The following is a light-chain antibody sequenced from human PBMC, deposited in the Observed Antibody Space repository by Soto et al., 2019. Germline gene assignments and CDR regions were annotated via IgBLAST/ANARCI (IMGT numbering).Light chain of an antibody. CDR3: QQYGSTPRT. J-gene: IGKJ1*01. CDR2: GSS. Sequence: EIVLTQSPGTLSLSPGERATLSCRASQSVSSSYLAWYQQKPGQAPRLLIYGSSGRATGIPDRFGGSRSGTHFTLTISRQEHEDFAVYYCQQYGSTPRTFGQGTKVEIK. CDR1: QSVSSSY. V-gene: IGKV3-20*01.